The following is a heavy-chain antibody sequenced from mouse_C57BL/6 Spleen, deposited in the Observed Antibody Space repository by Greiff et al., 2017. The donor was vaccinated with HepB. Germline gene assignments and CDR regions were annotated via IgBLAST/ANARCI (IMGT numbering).Heavy chain of an antibody. CDR1: GYTFTDYE. CDR3: TREEDYFDY. V-gene: IGHV1-15*01. CDR2: IDPETGGT. Sequence: VQRVESGAELVRPGASVTLSCKASGYTFTDYEMHWVKQTPVHGLEWIGAIDPETGGTAYNQKFKGKAILTADKSSSTAYMELRSLTSEDSAVYYCTREEDYFDYWGQGTTLTVSS. J-gene: IGHJ2*01.